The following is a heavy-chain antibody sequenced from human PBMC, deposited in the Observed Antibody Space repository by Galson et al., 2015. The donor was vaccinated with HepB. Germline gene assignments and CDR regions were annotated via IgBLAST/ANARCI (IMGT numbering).Heavy chain of an antibody. J-gene: IGHJ4*02. Sequence: SLRLSCAASGFTFGSYGMHWVRQAPGKGLEWVAVISFDGSNKYYGDSVKGRFSISRDNSKNTLYLQMNSLRVEDTAVYYCAKGRGFRPIEYWGQGTLVTVSS. V-gene: IGHV3-30*18. D-gene: IGHD6-6*01. CDR2: ISFDGSNK. CDR1: GFTFGSYG. CDR3: AKGRGFRPIEY.